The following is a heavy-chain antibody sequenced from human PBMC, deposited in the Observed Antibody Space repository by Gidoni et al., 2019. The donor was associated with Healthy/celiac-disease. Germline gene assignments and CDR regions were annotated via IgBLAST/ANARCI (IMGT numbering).Heavy chain of an antibody. CDR3: AKDLDIVPGHHSYFDY. CDR2: ISWNSGSI. D-gene: IGHD5-12*01. CDR1: GFTFDDYA. Sequence: EVQLVESGGGLVQPGRSLRLSCAASGFTFDDYAMHWVRQAPGKGLEWVSGISWNSGSIGYADSVKGRFTISRDNAKNSLYLQMNSLRAEDTALYYCAKDLDIVPGHHSYFDYWGQGTLVTVSS. V-gene: IGHV3-9*01. J-gene: IGHJ4*02.